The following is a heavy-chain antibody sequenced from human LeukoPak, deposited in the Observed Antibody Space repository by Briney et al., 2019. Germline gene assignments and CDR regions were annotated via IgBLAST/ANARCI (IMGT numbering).Heavy chain of an antibody. CDR2: IYHSGST. CDR3: ARLGPHLDF. D-gene: IGHD7-27*01. J-gene: IGHJ4*02. Sequence: GSLRLSCAASGFTFSSYAMSWVRQAPGKGLEWIGSIYHSGSTYYNPSLKSRVTISVDTSKNQFSLKLTSVTAADTAVYYCARLGPHLDFWGQGTLVTVSS. V-gene: IGHV4-38-2*01. CDR1: GFTFSSYA.